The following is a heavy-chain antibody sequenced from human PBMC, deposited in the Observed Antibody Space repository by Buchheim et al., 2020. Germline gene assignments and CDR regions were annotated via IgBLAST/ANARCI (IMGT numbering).Heavy chain of an antibody. D-gene: IGHD6-13*01. CDR1: GFTFSSYA. CDR2: ISYDGSNK. J-gene: IGHJ4*02. CDR3: ARGWGYSDY. Sequence: QVQLVESGGGVVQPGRSLRLSCAASGFTFSSYAMHWVRQAPGKGLEWVAVISYDGSNKYYAGSVKGRFTISRDNYKNTLYLQMNSLRAEDTAVYYCARGWGYSDYWGQGTL. V-gene: IGHV3-30*04.